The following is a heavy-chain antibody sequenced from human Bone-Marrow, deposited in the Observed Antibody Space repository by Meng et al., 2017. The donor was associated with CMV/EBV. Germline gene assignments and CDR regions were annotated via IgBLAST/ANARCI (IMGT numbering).Heavy chain of an antibody. J-gene: IGHJ3*02. CDR1: GFTVSSNY. Sequence: GESLKISCAASGFTVSSNYMSWVRQAPGKGLEWVSAISGSGGSTYYADSVKGRFTISRDNSKNTLYLQMNSLRAEDTAVYYCAKRQWDIVVVPAAIGAFAIWGQGTMVTVSS. D-gene: IGHD2-2*01. V-gene: IGHV3-23*01. CDR2: ISGSGGST. CDR3: AKRQWDIVVVPAAIGAFAI.